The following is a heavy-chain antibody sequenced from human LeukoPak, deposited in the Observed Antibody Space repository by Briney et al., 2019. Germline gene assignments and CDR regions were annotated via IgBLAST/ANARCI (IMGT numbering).Heavy chain of an antibody. CDR3: AKETEITMVRGVIWGGYFDY. D-gene: IGHD3-10*01. CDR1: GFTFSSYG. V-gene: IGHV3-30*18. CDR2: ISCDGSNK. J-gene: IGHJ4*02. Sequence: GGSLRLSCAASGFTFSSYGMHWVRQAPGKGLEWVAVISCDGSNKYYADSVKGRFTISRDNSKNTLYLQMNSLRAEDTAVYYCAKETEITMVRGVIWGGYFDYWGQGTLVTVSS.